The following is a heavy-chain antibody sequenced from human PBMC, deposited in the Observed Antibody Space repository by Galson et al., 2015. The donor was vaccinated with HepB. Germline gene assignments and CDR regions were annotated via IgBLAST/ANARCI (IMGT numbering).Heavy chain of an antibody. V-gene: IGHV3-30-3*01. CDR3: ASQYYDFWSDTLNWFDP. CDR2: ISYDGSNK. D-gene: IGHD3-3*01. CDR1: GFTFSSYA. J-gene: IGHJ5*02. Sequence: SLRLSCAASGFTFSSYAMHWVRQAPGKGLEWVAVISYDGSNKYYADSVKGRFTISRDNSKNTLYLQMNSLRAEDTAVYYRASQYYDFWSDTLNWFDPWGQGTLVTVSS.